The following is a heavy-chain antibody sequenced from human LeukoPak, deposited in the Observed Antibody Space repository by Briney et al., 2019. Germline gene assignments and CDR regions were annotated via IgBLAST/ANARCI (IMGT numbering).Heavy chain of an antibody. Sequence: SETLSLTCAVSGYSISSSYYWGWIRQPPGKGLEWIGSIYHSGSTYYNPSFKSRVTISVDTSKNQFSLKLSSVTAADTAVYYCARLNHPDYFDYWGQGTLVTVSS. CDR2: IYHSGST. D-gene: IGHD1-14*01. V-gene: IGHV4-38-2*01. CDR1: GYSISSSYY. CDR3: ARLNHPDYFDY. J-gene: IGHJ4*02.